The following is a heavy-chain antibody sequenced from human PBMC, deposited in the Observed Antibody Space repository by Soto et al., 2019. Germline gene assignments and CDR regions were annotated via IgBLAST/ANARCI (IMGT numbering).Heavy chain of an antibody. V-gene: IGHV3-74*01. J-gene: IGHJ4*02. CDR1: GFTFSSHW. Sequence: EVQLVESGGGLVQPGGSLRLSCAASGFTFSSHWLHWVRQAPGKGLVWVSRINSDGSSTNYADSVKGQFTISRDNAKKSVYLQVISLRAEDTAVYYCARVGSGTYLLDYWGQGTLVTVSS. CDR2: INSDGSST. D-gene: IGHD3-10*01. CDR3: ARVGSGTYLLDY.